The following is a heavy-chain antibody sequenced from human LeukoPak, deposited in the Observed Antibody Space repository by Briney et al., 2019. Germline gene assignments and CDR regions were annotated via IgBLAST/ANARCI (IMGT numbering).Heavy chain of an antibody. CDR2: IIPMFGTT. V-gene: IGHV1-69*05. CDR3: ARPMSGRWLEPPFDF. J-gene: IGHJ4*02. CDR1: GGTFSSYS. D-gene: IGHD5-24*01. Sequence: ASVEVSCKASGGTFSSYSVSWVRQAPGQGPEWMGTIIPMFGTTKYPQKFQDRVTMTTDESTTTVYMELSGLRSEDTAVYYCARPMSGRWLEPPFDFWGQGTLVTVSS.